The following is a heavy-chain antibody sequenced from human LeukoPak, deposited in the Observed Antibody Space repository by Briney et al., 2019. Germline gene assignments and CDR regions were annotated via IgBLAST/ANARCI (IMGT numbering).Heavy chain of an antibody. CDR2: IKTDGSET. CDR3: VSEIRGSPIDY. V-gene: IGHV3-7*01. Sequence: PGGSLRLSCAASGFSFSNYWMGWVRQAPGKGLAFVANIKTDGSETYYVDSVKGRFTISRENAKNSLFVQMNSLRAEDTAIYYCVSEIRGSPIDYWGQGTLVSVTS. CDR1: GFSFSNYW. D-gene: IGHD3-10*01. J-gene: IGHJ4*02.